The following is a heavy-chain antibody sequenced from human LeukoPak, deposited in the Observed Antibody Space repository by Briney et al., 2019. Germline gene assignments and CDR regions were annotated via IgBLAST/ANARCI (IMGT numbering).Heavy chain of an antibody. CDR2: IDTSGST. Sequence: SETLSLTCTVSGGSIRSYYWSWIRQPAGKGPEWIGRIDTSGSTKYNPSLKSRVTMSVDTSKNQFSLKLGSVTAADTAVYYCATRIGGGSSYYFDYWGQGTLATVSS. J-gene: IGHJ4*02. V-gene: IGHV4-4*07. CDR3: ATRIGGGSSYYFDY. CDR1: GGSIRSYY. D-gene: IGHD6-6*01.